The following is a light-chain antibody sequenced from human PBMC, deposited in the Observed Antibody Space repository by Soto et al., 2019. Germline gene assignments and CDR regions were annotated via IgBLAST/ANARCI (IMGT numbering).Light chain of an antibody. CDR1: QSVSSSY. J-gene: IGKJ1*01. CDR2: GAS. Sequence: EIVLTQSPGTLSLSPGERATLSCRASQSVSSSYLAWYQQKPGQAPRLLIYGASSRATGIPDRFSGSGSGTDFTLIISRLEPEDFEVYYCEQYGSYPPWTFGQGTKVEIK. V-gene: IGKV3-20*01. CDR3: EQYGSYPPWT.